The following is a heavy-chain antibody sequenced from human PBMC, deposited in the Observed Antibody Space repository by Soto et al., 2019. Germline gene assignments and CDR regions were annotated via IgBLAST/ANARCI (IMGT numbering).Heavy chain of an antibody. V-gene: IGHV4-59*08. D-gene: IGHD2-2*01. Sequence: SETLSLTCTVSGGSISSYYWSWIRQPPGKGLEWIGYIYYSGSTNYNPSLKSRVTISVDTSKNQFSLKLSSVTAADTAVYYCARSFFSRPSGPPRNWFDPGGRGPLVTVSA. J-gene: IGHJ5*02. CDR1: GGSISSYY. CDR2: IYYSGST. CDR3: ARSFFSRPSGPPRNWFDP.